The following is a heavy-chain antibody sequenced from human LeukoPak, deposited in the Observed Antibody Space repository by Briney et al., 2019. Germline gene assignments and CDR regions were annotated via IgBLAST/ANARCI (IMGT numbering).Heavy chain of an antibody. CDR2: ISYDGSNK. Sequence: GGSLRLSCAASGFTFNSYAMHWVRQAPGKGLEWVAVISYDGSNKYYADSVKGRFTISRDNSKNTLYLQMNSLRAEDTAVYYCAKDYRYWGQGTLVTVSS. CDR1: GFTFNSYA. CDR3: AKDYRY. J-gene: IGHJ4*02. V-gene: IGHV3-30*04. D-gene: IGHD3-16*02.